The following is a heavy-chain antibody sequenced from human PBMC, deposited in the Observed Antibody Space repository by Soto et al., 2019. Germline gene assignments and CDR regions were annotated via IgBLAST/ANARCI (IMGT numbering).Heavy chain of an antibody. V-gene: IGHV3-11*05. CDR1: GFTFSDYY. CDR2: ISSSSKYT. D-gene: IGHD3-10*01. CDR3: ARGYYGSGSPPHFDY. J-gene: IGHJ4*02. Sequence: QVQLVESGGGLVKPGGSLRLSCAAYGFTFSDYYMSWIRQAPGKGLEWVAYISSSSKYTNYADSVTGRFTISRDNAKNSLYLQMNSLRLDDTAVYYCARGYYGSGSPPHFDYWGQGALVTVSS.